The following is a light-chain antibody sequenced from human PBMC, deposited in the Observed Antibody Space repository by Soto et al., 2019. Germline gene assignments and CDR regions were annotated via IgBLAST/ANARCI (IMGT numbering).Light chain of an antibody. J-gene: IGKJ3*01. CDR2: GAS. CDR1: QSVSSSF. V-gene: IGKV3-20*01. Sequence: EIVLTQSPGTLSLSPGERATLSCRASQSVSSSFLAWYQQKPGQAPRLLIYGASSRATGIPDRFNGSGSGTDFTLTISRLEPEDFATYYCQQYGSSPLTFGPGTKVDIK. CDR3: QQYGSSPLT.